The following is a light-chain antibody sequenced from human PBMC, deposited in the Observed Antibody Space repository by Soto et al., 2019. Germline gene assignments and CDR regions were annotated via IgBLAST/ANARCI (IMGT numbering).Light chain of an antibody. J-gene: IGLJ2*01. CDR3: SSYTSSSTPVV. Sequence: QSALTQPASVSGSPGQSITISCTGTSSDVGGYNYVSWYQQHPGKAPKLMIYDVSNRPSGVSNRFSGSKSGNTASLNISGLQAADEADYYCSSYTSSSTPVVFGGGTKLTVL. V-gene: IGLV2-14*01. CDR1: SSDVGGYNY. CDR2: DVS.